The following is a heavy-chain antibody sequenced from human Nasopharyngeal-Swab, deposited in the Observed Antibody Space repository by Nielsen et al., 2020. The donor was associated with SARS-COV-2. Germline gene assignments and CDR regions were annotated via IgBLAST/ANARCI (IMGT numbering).Heavy chain of an antibody. Sequence: KVYCRGSGGSITSYWVGWLRQLPGKGVEWMGILYPGDSDTRYSPPFQGQVTISSGKTISTAFLQWSSLKASATAMYYCATLATVTANDYYCGIDLWGQGTPVTVSS. D-gene: IGHD4-11*01. CDR1: GGSITSYW. CDR2: LYPGDSDT. V-gene: IGHV5-51*01. J-gene: IGHJ6*02. CDR3: ATLATVTANDYYCGIDL.